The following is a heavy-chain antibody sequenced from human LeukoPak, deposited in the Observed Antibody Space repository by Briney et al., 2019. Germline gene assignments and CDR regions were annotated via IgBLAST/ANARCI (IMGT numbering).Heavy chain of an antibody. J-gene: IGHJ4*02. CDR3: ARDPSPPQLIDN. D-gene: IGHD1-1*01. Sequence: KTGGSLRLSCTASGFTFSLYAMNWVRQAPGKGLEWVSYIDAGSDDILYAGSVRGRFTISRDSAKNSLYLQMNSLRAEDTAVYYCARDPSPPQLIDNWGQGTLVTVSS. CDR2: IDAGSDDI. CDR1: GFTFSLYA. V-gene: IGHV3-21*05.